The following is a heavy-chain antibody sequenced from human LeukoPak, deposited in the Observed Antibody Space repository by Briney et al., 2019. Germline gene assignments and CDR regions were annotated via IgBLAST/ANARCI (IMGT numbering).Heavy chain of an antibody. Sequence: GTLRHSCTASGSPFSSTAIRWARQAPGKRLDLDSTIRGSGGSTYYADSVKGRFTISRDNSKNTLYLQMNSLRAEDTAVYYCAKGYCSSTSCYAGLDYWGQGTLVTVSS. CDR1: GSPFSSTA. D-gene: IGHD2-2*01. V-gene: IGHV3-23*01. CDR3: AKGYCSSTSCYAGLDY. CDR2: IRGSGGST. J-gene: IGHJ4*02.